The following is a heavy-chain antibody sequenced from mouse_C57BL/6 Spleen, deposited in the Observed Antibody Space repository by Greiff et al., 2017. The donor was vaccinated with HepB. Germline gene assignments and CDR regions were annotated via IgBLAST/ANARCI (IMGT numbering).Heavy chain of an antibody. CDR3: AILGTTRMAMDY. D-gene: IGHD2-3*01. J-gene: IGHJ4*01. V-gene: IGHV1-80*01. CDR2: IYPGDGDT. Sequence: VQLQQSGAELVKPGASVKISCKASGYAFSSYWMNWVKQRPGKGLEWIGQIYPGDGDTNYNGKFKGKATLTADKSSRTAYMQLSSLTSEDSAVYFCAILGTTRMAMDYWGQGTSVTVSS. CDR1: GYAFSSYW.